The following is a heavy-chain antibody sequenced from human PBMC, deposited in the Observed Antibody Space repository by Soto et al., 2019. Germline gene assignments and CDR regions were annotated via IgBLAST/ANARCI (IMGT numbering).Heavy chain of an antibody. CDR1: GGSLSSYY. D-gene: IGHD3-10*01. CDR3: ASCPQNCITSSPCCLFFDY. CDR2: IYYSGST. J-gene: IGHJ4*02. Sequence: PSETLSLTCTVSGGSLSSYYWSWIRQPPGKGLEWIGYIYYSGSTNYNPSLKSRVTISVDTSKNQFSLKLSSVTAADTAVYYCASCPQNCITSSPCCLFFDYWGQGTLVTVSS. V-gene: IGHV4-59*08.